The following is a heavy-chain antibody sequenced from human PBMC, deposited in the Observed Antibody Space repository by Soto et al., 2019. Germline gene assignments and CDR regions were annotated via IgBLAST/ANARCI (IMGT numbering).Heavy chain of an antibody. CDR1: GGTFSSYT. J-gene: IGHJ6*03. V-gene: IGHV1-69*02. D-gene: IGHD2-2*01. CDR2: IIPILGIA. CDR3: AIDGRDIVVVPAAMALAYYYYYMDV. Sequence: SVKVSCKASGGTFSSYTISWVRQAPGQGLEWMGRIIPILGIANYAQKFQGRVTITADKSTSTAYMELSSLRSEDTAVYYCAIDGRDIVVVPAAMALAYYYYYMDVWGKGTTVTVSS.